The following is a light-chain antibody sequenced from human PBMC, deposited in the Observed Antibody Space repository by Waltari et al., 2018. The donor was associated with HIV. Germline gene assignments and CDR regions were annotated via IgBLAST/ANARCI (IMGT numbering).Light chain of an antibody. CDR1: KLGDKY. CDR3: QAWDSSTVV. V-gene: IGLV3-1*01. J-gene: IGLJ2*01. CDR2: QDS. Sequence: SYELTQPPSVSVSPGQTASITSSGDKLGDKYACWYQQKPGQSPVLVIYQDSKRPSGIPERFSGYNSGNTATLTISGTQTLDEADYYCQAWDSSTVVFGGGTKLTVL.